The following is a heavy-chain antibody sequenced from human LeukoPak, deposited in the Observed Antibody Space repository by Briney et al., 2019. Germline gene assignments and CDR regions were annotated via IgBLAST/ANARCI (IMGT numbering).Heavy chain of an antibody. D-gene: IGHD6-13*01. CDR2: ISGSGGST. CDR1: GFTFSSYA. J-gene: IGHJ6*02. V-gene: IGHV3-23*01. CDR3: AKDIAAAERIVYYYYGMDV. Sequence: PGGSLRLSCAASGFTFSSYAMSWVRQAPGKGLEWVSAISGSGGSTYYADSVKGRFTISRDNSKNTLYLQMNSLRAEDTAVYYCAKDIAAAERIVYYYYGMDVWGQGTTVTVSS.